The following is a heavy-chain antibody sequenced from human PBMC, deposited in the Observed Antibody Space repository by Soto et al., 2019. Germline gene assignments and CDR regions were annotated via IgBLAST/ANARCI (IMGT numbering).Heavy chain of an antibody. CDR1: GWSSSGYY. V-gene: IGHV4-34*01. CDR2: INHSGST. D-gene: IGHD5-18*01. CDR3: ARGHSQGRYRYGQYNWFDP. J-gene: IGHJ5*02. Sequence: PSETLSLTCAVYGWSSSGYYWSWIRQPPGKGLEWIGEINHSGSTNYNPSLKSRVTISVDTSKNQFSLKLSSVTAADTAVYYCARGHSQGRYRYGQYNWFDPRGQRNPVPVAS.